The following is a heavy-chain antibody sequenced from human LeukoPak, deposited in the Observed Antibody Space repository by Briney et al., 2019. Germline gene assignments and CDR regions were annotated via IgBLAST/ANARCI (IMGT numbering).Heavy chain of an antibody. V-gene: IGHV1-3*01. J-gene: IGHJ4*02. CDR2: INAGNGNT. CDR1: GGTFSSYA. D-gene: IGHD2-21*01. CDR3: ARDLERIVVVSLPSDY. Sequence: GASVKVSCKASGGTFSSYAISWVRQAPGQRLEWMGWINAGNGNTKYSQKFQGRVTITRDTSASTAYMELSSLRSEDTAVYYCARDLERIVVVSLPSDYWGQGTLVTVSS.